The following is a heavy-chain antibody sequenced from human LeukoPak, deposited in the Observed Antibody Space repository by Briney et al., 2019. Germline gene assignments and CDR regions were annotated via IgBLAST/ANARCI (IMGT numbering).Heavy chain of an antibody. V-gene: IGHV1-18*01. CDR3: ARDESHQFPRGIMVRGVIGGDAFDI. D-gene: IGHD3-10*01. Sequence: GASVKVSCKASGGTFSSYAISWVRQAPGQGLEWMGWISGFNGDTGYAQNLQDRVIMTTDTSTKTAYLELRSLRSDDTAVYYCARDESHQFPRGIMVRGVIGGDAFDIWGQGTMVTVSS. CDR2: ISGFNGDT. J-gene: IGHJ3*02. CDR1: GGTFSSYA.